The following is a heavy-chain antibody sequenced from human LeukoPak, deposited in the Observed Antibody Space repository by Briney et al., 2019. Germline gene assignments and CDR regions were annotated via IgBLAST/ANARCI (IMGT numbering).Heavy chain of an antibody. V-gene: IGHV3-74*01. D-gene: IGHD2-2*01. CDR1: RSSFSNYW. CDR3: ARGQYCSSTSCRGGWFDP. Sequence: GGSLRLSCAASRSSFSNYWMHWVRQAPGKGLVWVSRINTDGSTTTYADSVKGRFTISRDNAKNTLYLQVNSLRAEDTALYHCARGQYCSSTSCRGGWFDPWGQGTLVTVSS. CDR2: INTDGSTT. J-gene: IGHJ5*02.